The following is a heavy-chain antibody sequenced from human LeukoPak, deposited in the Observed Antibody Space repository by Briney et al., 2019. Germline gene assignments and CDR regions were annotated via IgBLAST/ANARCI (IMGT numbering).Heavy chain of an antibody. CDR1: GYTFTGYY. CDR2: INPNSGGT. CDR3: VSQYYGDYFPFDY. J-gene: IGHJ4*02. V-gene: IGHV1-2*02. D-gene: IGHD4-17*01. Sequence: ASVKVSCKASGYTFTGYYMHWVRQAPGQGLEWMGWINPNSGGTNYAQMFQGRVTMTRDTSISTAYMELSRLRSDDTAVYYCVSQYYGDYFPFDYWGQGTLVTVSS.